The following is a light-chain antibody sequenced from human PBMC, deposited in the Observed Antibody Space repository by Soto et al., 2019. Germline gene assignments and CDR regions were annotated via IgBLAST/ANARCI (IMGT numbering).Light chain of an antibody. V-gene: IGKV3-20*01. Sequence: EIVLTQSPGTLSLSPGERATLSCRASQSVSSVYLAWYQQKPGQAPRLLIYGASSRATGIPDRFSGSGSGTDFTLTISRLEPEDFAVYYCQQYGIPFGGGTKVEIK. CDR2: GAS. CDR3: QQYGIP. CDR1: QSVSSVY. J-gene: IGKJ4*01.